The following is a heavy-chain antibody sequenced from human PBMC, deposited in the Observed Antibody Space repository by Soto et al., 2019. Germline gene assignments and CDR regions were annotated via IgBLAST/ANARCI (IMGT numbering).Heavy chain of an antibody. J-gene: IGHJ6*02. CDR1: GFTLSSSA. V-gene: IGHV1-58*01. CDR3: ARGALITMVREKSLGMDV. Sequence: SVKVSCKTSGFTLSSSAVHWVRQARGHRLQWIGWIDVGSGNANYAQMDQERVTITRDTSTSTAYMELSSLRSEDTAVYYCARGALITMVREKSLGMDVRGQGSSVTGSS. D-gene: IGHD3-10*01. CDR2: IDVGSGNA.